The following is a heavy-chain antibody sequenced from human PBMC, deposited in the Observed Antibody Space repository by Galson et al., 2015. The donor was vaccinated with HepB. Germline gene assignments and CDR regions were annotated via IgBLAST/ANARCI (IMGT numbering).Heavy chain of an antibody. J-gene: IGHJ3*02. CDR1: GGSISSGGYS. V-gene: IGHV4-30-2*01. Sequence: LSLTCAVSGGSISSGGYSWSWIRQPPGKGLEWIGYIYHSAGTYYNPSLKSRVTMSMDRSKDHFSLKLTSVTAADTAVYYCAGAYNYYNDAFDIWGQGTMVTVSS. CDR2: IYHSAGT. D-gene: IGHD3-22*01. CDR3: AGAYNYYNDAFDI.